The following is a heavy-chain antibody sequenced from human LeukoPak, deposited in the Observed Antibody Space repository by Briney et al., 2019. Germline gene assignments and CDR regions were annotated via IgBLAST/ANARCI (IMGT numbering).Heavy chain of an antibody. D-gene: IGHD2-2*01. CDR1: GFTLRSYS. CDR3: ARDGQGIVRTWGYDQLLWENMDV. V-gene: IGHV3-21*01. Sequence: GWAVRLSCPACGFTLRSYSMNWVRQAAGRELAGVYSINKSRWYLYYAESVKGRFTISRDNAKNSLYLQMNSLRAEDTAVYYCARDGQGIVRTWGYDQLLWENMDVWGKGTTVTVSS. J-gene: IGHJ6*03. CDR2: INKSRWYL.